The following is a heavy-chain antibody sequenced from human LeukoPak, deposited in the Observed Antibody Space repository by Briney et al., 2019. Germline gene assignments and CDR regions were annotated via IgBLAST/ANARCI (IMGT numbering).Heavy chain of an antibody. D-gene: IGHD6-13*01. V-gene: IGHV1-46*01. CDR1: GYTFTSYY. CDR2: INPSGGST. CDR3: ARVPYSSSYHSDAFDI. J-gene: IGHJ3*02. Sequence: ASVKVSCKASGYTFTSYYMHWVPQAPGQGLEWMGIINPSGGSTSYAQKFQGRVTMTRDMSTSTVYMELSSLRSEDTAVYYCARVPYSSSYHSDAFDIWGQGTMVTVSS.